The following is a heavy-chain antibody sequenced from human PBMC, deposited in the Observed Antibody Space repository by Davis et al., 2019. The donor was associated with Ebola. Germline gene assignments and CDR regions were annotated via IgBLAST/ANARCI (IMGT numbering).Heavy chain of an antibody. Sequence: AASVKVSCKASGYTFTSYDINWVRRATGQGLEWMGWMNPNSGNTGYAQKFQGRVTMTRNTSISTAYMELSSLRSEDTAVYYCARGGGLRYFDWSLYYYYYGMDVWGQGTTVTVSS. J-gene: IGHJ6*02. CDR2: MNPNSGNT. V-gene: IGHV1-8*01. CDR1: GYTFTSYD. D-gene: IGHD3-9*01. CDR3: ARGGGLRYFDWSLYYYYYGMDV.